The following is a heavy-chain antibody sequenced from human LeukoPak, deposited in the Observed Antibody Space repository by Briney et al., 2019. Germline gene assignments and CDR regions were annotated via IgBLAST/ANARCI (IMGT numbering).Heavy chain of an antibody. CDR3: AKDFNWHSPNYFDS. CDR1: GFTFSSYW. CDR2: INPDGSVT. J-gene: IGHJ4*02. Sequence: GGSLRLSCAASGFTFSSYWMHWVRQPPGKGLVWVSRINPDGSVTTHADSVEGRFTISRDNSKNTLYLQMNSLRAEDTAVYYCAKDFNWHSPNYFDSWGQGTLVTVSS. D-gene: IGHD1-7*01. V-gene: IGHV3-74*01.